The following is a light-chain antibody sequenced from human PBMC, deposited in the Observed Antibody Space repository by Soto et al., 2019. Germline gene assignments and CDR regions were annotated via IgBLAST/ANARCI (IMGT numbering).Light chain of an antibody. CDR2: GAS. V-gene: IGKV3-15*01. CDR3: QQYNSRPT. J-gene: IGKJ2*01. CDR1: QSVTSH. Sequence: DIVLTQSPATLSVSPGESATLSCRAIQSVTSHLAWYQQKPGQAPRLLIFGASTRATGIPARFSGSGSGTDFTLTISSLQSEDFAVYYCQQYNSRPTFGRGTKLEIK.